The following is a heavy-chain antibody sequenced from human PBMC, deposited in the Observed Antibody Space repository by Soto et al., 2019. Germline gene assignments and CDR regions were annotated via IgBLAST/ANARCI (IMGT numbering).Heavy chain of an antibody. Sequence: ASVKVACKASGYTFTSYYMHWVRQAPGQGLEWMGIINPSGGSTRYAQKFQGRVTMTRDTSTSTVYMELSSLRSEDTAVYYCARGLIYDSSGYYFDYWGQGTLVTVSS. J-gene: IGHJ4*02. CDR1: GYTFTSYY. CDR2: INPSGGST. CDR3: ARGLIYDSSGYYFDY. D-gene: IGHD3-22*01. V-gene: IGHV1-46*01.